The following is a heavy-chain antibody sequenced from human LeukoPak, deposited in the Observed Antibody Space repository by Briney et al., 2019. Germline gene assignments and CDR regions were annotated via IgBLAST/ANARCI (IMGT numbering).Heavy chain of an antibody. Sequence: SETLSLTCTVSGGSISSYYWSWLRQPPGKGLEWIGYIYYSGSTNYNPSLKSRVTISVDTSKNQFPLKLSSVTAADTAVYYCASAGYSSGWYGWFDPWGQGTLVTVSS. CDR3: ASAGYSSGWYGWFDP. V-gene: IGHV4-59*01. CDR2: IYYSGST. CDR1: GGSISSYY. D-gene: IGHD6-19*01. J-gene: IGHJ5*02.